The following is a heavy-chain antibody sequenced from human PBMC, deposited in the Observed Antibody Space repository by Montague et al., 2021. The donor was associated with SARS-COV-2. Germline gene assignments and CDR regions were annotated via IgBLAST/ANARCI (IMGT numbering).Heavy chain of an antibody. Sequence: SETLSLTCSVSSGSIISSGYYWGWIRQPPGKELEWIGNIYYSGTTXYNPSLQSRGTISVDTSKNHLSLRPSSATAADTAVYFCARGMVRGVTTPFDYWGQGSQVTVSS. D-gene: IGHD3-10*01. CDR1: SGSIISSGYY. V-gene: IGHV4-39*02. CDR3: ARGMVRGVTTPFDY. CDR2: IYYSGTT. J-gene: IGHJ4*02.